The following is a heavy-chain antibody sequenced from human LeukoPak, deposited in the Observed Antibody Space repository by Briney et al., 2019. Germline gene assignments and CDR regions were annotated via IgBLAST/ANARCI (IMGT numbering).Heavy chain of an antibody. CDR2: IYTSGST. V-gene: IGHV4-4*07. Sequence: SETLSLTCTVSGGSISSYYWSWIRQPAGKGLEWIGRIYTSGSTNYNPSLKSRVTMSVDTSKNQFSLKLSSVTAADTAVYYCARGTVTADINWFDPWGQGTLVTVSS. J-gene: IGHJ5*02. CDR3: ARGTVTADINWFDP. CDR1: GGSISSYY. D-gene: IGHD4-11*01.